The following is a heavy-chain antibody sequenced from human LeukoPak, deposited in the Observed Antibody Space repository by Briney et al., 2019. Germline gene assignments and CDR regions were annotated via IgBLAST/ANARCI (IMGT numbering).Heavy chain of an antibody. V-gene: IGHV3-30*14. D-gene: IGHD4-17*01. CDR2: ISYDGSNK. CDR3: ARDPDGDLYFDY. Sequence: GGSLRLSCAASGFTFSSYAMHWVRQAPGKGLEWVAVISYDGSNKYYADSVKGRFTISRDNSKNTLYLQMNSLRAEDTAVYYCARDPDGDLYFDYWGQGTLVTVSS. CDR1: GFTFSSYA. J-gene: IGHJ4*02.